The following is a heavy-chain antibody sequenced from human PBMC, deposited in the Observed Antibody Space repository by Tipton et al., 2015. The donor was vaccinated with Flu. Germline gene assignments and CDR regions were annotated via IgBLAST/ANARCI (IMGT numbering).Heavy chain of an antibody. Sequence: GLVKPSETLSLTCSVSGYSIRSAYYWGWVRRPPGKGLEWIGTIYHSGTTYYNPSLKSRLTISVDTSKNQFSLRLSSVTAAVTAVYYCARHTGDSVRGVIDYWGQGTLVTVSS. CDR2: IYHSGTT. D-gene: IGHD3-10*02. CDR1: GYSIRSAYY. V-gene: IGHV4-38-2*01. J-gene: IGHJ4*02. CDR3: ARHTGDSVRGVIDY.